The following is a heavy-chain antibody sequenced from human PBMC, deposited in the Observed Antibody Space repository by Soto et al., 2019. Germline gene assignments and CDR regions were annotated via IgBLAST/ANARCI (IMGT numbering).Heavy chain of an antibody. J-gene: IGHJ4*01. CDR3: AREMSYYFDS. CDR1: GDSISRDGSS. Sequence: QVQLQESGSGLVKPSQTLVLTCTVSGDSISRDGSSWSWLRQPPGKGLEWIGYIYHSGATYYNPXXXXXXXXXXXXSKXXFSLSLASVTAADTAVYYCAREMSYYFDSWGHGTLVTVSS. CDR2: IYHSGAT. V-gene: IGHV4-30-2*01.